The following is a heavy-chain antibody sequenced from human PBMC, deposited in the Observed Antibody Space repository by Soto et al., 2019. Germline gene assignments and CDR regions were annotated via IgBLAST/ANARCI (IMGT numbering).Heavy chain of an antibody. CDR3: ARSYYYESPPVNFDY. D-gene: IGHD3-22*01. Sequence: GGSLRLSCAVSGFTFSTYAMHWVRQAPGKGLEWLAVVSYDGRGQYYADSVRGRFTISRDNSNSALYLQMSSLRPEDTAVYYCARSYYYESPPVNFDYWGQGALVTVSS. CDR2: VSYDGRGQ. V-gene: IGHV3-30-3*01. J-gene: IGHJ4*02. CDR1: GFTFSTYA.